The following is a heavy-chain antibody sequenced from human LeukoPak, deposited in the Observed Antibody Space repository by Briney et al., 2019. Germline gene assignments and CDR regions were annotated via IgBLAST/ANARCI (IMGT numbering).Heavy chain of an antibody. J-gene: IGHJ6*04. D-gene: IGHD3-10*02. V-gene: IGHV3-48*04. CDR1: GFTVSSNF. CDR3: AELGITMIGGV. Sequence: GGSLRLSCAASGFTVSSNFLSWVRQAPGKGLEWVSYISSSGSTIYYADSVKGRFTISRDNAKNSLYLQMNSLRAEDTAVYYCAELGITMIGGVWGKGTTVTISS. CDR2: ISSSGSTI.